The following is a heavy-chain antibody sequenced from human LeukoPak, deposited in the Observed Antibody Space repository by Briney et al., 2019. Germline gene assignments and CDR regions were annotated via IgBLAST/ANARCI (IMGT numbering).Heavy chain of an antibody. CDR1: GGTFSSYA. D-gene: IGHD3-3*01. V-gene: IGHV1-69*13. CDR2: IIPIFGTA. Sequence: SVKVSCKASGGTFSSYAISWVRQAPGQGLEWMGGIIPIFGTANYAQKFQGRVTITADESTSTAYMELSSLRSEDTAVYYCARPDFWSGYPDGPHAFDIWGQGTMVTVSS. CDR3: ARPDFWSGYPDGPHAFDI. J-gene: IGHJ3*02.